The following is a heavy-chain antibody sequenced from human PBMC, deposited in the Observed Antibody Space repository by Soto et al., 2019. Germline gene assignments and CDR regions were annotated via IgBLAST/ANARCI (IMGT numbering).Heavy chain of an antibody. CDR3: ARRRGSGSSFYYYGMDV. CDR1: GGSISSYY. D-gene: IGHD3-10*01. CDR2: IYYSGST. V-gene: IGHV4-59*01. Sequence: SETLSLTCTVSGGSISSYYWSWIRQPPGKGLEWIGYIYYSGSTNYNPSLKSRVTISVDTSKNQFSLKLSSVTAADTAVYYSARRRGSGSSFYYYGMDVWGQGTTVTVSS. J-gene: IGHJ6*02.